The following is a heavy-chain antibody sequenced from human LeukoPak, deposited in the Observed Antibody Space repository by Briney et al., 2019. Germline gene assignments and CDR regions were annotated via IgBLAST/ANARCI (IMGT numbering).Heavy chain of an antibody. CDR2: IKHDGSDK. J-gene: IGHJ4*02. V-gene: IGHV3-7*01. D-gene: IGHD4-23*01. CDR3: ARVFNTVGFDY. CDR1: GFTFSNYW. Sequence: GGSLRLSCAASGFTFSNYWMSWVRQAPGKGLEWVANIKHDGSDKYYLDSVKGRFTLSRDNAKNSLYLQMNSLRAEDTAVYYCARVFNTVGFDYWGQGILVTVSS.